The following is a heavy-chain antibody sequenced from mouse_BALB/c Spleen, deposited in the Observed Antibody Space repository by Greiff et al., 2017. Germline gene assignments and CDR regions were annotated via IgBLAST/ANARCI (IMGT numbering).Heavy chain of an antibody. CDR1: GFSLTSYG. Sequence: QVQLQQSGPGLVAPSQSLSITCTVSGFSLTSYGVSWVRQPPGKGLEWLGVIWGDGSTNYHSALISRLSISKDNSKSQVFLKLNSLQTDDTATYYCAKVPLLRLREWFAYWGQGTLVTVSA. CDR3: AKVPLLRLREWFAY. V-gene: IGHV2-3*01. CDR2: IWGDGST. J-gene: IGHJ3*01. D-gene: IGHD1-2*01.